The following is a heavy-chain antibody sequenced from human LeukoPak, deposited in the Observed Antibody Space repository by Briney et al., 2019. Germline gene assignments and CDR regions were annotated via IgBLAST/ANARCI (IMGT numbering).Heavy chain of an antibody. Sequence: ASVKVSCKASGYTFTSYYMHWVRQAPGKGLEWMGGSDPEDGETIYAQKFQGRATMTEDTSTDTAYMELSSLRSEDTAVYYCATEGYSSSWYPYYFDYWGQGTLVTVSS. CDR1: GYTFTSYY. J-gene: IGHJ4*02. V-gene: IGHV1-24*01. D-gene: IGHD6-13*01. CDR2: SDPEDGET. CDR3: ATEGYSSSWYPYYFDY.